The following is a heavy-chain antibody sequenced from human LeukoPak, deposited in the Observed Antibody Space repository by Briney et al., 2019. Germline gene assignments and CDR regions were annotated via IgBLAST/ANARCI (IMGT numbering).Heavy chain of an antibody. CDR3: ARAGVYCSSTSCPGDFDY. Sequence: ASVKVSCKASGYTFTSYDINWVRQATGQGLEWMGWMNPNSGNTGYAQKFQGRVTMTRNTSISTAYMELSSLRSEDTAVYYCARAGVYCSSTSCPGDFDYWGQGTLVTVSS. V-gene: IGHV1-8*01. CDR2: MNPNSGNT. CDR1: GYTFTSYD. J-gene: IGHJ4*02. D-gene: IGHD2-2*01.